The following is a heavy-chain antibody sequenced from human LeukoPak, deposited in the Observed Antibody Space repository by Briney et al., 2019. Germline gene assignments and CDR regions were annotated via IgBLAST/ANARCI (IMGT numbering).Heavy chain of an antibody. Sequence: SETLSLTCGVSGGSVASTNWWTWVRQPPGKGLEWIGEVHLDGTTNYNPSLKSRHTMSVDLSENHISLTLTSVTAADTAVYYCAREGGFYRPLDYSGQGTLVTVSS. D-gene: IGHD3-3*01. CDR1: GGSVASTNW. CDR2: VHLDGTT. J-gene: IGHJ4*02. V-gene: IGHV4-4*02. CDR3: AREGGFYRPLDY.